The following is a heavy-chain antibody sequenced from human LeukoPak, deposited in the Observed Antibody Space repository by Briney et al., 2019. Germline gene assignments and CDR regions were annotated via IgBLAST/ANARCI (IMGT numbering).Heavy chain of an antibody. CDR1: GGSISGYY. CDR2: MDTSGHT. D-gene: IGHD2-15*01. J-gene: IGHJ5*02. CDR3: ARHWSHSVAQFGRSYWFDP. Sequence: PSETLSLTCIVYGGSISGYYWSWIRQPAGKGLEWIGHMDTSGHTNYNSSLMSRVTMSVDTSKNQFSLRLTSVTAADTAVYYCARHWSHSVAQFGRSYWFDPWGQGTLVTVSS. V-gene: IGHV4-4*07.